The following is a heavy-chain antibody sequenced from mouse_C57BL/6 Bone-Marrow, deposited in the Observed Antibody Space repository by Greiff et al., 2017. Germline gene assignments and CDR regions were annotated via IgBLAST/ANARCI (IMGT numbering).Heavy chain of an antibody. CDR2: IYPGSGNT. CDR1: GYSFTSYY. J-gene: IGHJ1*03. V-gene: IGHV1-66*01. D-gene: IGHD1-1*01. CDR3: AREYYYGSDDWYFDV. Sequence: VQLQQSGPELVKPGASVKISCKASGYSFTSYYIHWVKQRPGQGLEWIGWIYPGSGNTKYNEKFKCKATLTADTSSSTAYMQLSSLTSEDSAVYYCAREYYYGSDDWYFDVWGTGTTVTVSS.